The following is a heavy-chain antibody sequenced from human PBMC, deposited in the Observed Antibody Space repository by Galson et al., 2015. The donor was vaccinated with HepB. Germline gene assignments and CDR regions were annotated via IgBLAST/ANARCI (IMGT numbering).Heavy chain of an antibody. Sequence: SLRLSCAASGFTFSSYAMHWVRQAPGKGLEWVAVISYDGSNKYYADSVKGRFTISGDNSKNTLYLQMNSLRAEDTAVYYCARGTGNRYWGQGTLVTVSS. CDR2: ISYDGSNK. J-gene: IGHJ4*02. CDR1: GFTFSSYA. CDR3: ARGTGNRY. V-gene: IGHV3-30-3*01. D-gene: IGHD2/OR15-2a*01.